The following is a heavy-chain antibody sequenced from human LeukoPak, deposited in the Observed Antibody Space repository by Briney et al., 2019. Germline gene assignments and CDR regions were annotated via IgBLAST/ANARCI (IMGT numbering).Heavy chain of an antibody. D-gene: IGHD3-10*01. J-gene: IGHJ5*02. CDR1: GFTFSSYG. CDR2: ITGNGGNT. CDR3: ARDRSGSYPNWFDP. V-gene: IGHV3-23*01. Sequence: PGGSLRLSCAASGFTFSSYGMSWVRQAPGKGLEWVSAITGNGGNTFYADSVKGRFTISRDNSKNTMYLQMNSLRAEDTALYYCARDRSGSYPNWFDPWGQGTLVTVSS.